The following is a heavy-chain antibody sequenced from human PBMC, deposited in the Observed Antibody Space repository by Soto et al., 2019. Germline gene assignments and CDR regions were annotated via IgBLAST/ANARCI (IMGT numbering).Heavy chain of an antibody. D-gene: IGHD1-26*01. V-gene: IGHV3-73*02. Sequence: EVQLVESGGGLVQPGGSLKLSCAASGFTFSDSAMHWVRQASGKGLEWVGRIRSKANSYEAAYAASVKSRFTISRDDSKYTAYLQMNGLKTEDTAVYYYGTPYNGSTDFFDYWGQGTLVTVSS. CDR2: IRSKANSYEA. CDR3: GTPYNGSTDFFDY. CDR1: GFTFSDSA. J-gene: IGHJ4*02.